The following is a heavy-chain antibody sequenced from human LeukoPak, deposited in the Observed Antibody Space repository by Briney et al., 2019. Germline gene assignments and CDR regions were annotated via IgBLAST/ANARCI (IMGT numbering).Heavy chain of an antibody. V-gene: IGHV4-34*01. CDR2: MNHSGDT. CDR1: GASFSGYY. D-gene: IGHD5-24*01. CDR3: ARGGDGYNYPNFDY. Sequence: PSETLSLTCAVYGASFSGYYWSWIRQPPGKGLEWIGEMNHSGDTHYNPSLKSRVTISVDTSKNQFSLKLSSVTAADTAVYYCARGGDGYNYPNFDYWGQGTLVTVSS. J-gene: IGHJ4*02.